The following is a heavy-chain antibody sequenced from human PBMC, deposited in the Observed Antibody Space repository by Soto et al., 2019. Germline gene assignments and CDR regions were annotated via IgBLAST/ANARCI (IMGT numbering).Heavy chain of an antibody. CDR1: GGTFGKSV. J-gene: IGHJ4*02. CDR2: SIPIFGQT. V-gene: IGHV1-69*01. CDR3: AGGQFYDFWSGYYRDY. D-gene: IGHD3-3*01. Sequence: QVPLVQSGAEMKTPGSSVRVSCKASGGTFGKSVISWVRQAPGQGLEWMGGSIPIFGQTHYAWKFQRRVTITEDEFTTTAYMGLSILQSEDTAVYYCAGGQFYDFWSGYYRDYWGQGTLVTVSS.